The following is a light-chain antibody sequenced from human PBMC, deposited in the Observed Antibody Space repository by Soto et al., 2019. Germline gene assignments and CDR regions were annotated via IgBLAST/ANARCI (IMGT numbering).Light chain of an antibody. CDR1: QSISRW. CDR2: KAS. CDR3: QQYNSYST. V-gene: IGKV1-5*03. J-gene: IGKJ1*01. Sequence: DIQMTQSPSTLSASVGDRVTITCRASQSISRWLAWYQLKPGQAPNLLIYKASSLDSGVSSRFSGNGSGTEFTRTISSLQSDDFATYYCQQYNSYSTFGQGTKVEIK.